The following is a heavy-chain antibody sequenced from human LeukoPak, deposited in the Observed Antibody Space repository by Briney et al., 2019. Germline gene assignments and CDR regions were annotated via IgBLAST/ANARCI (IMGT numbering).Heavy chain of an antibody. D-gene: IGHD1-26*01. Sequence: GGSLRPSCAAYGFTFSNAWMSWVRHVSGEGLEWVGRIKRKTDGGTTDYAAPVKGRFTISRDDSKNTLYLQMNSLKTEDTAVYYCTTTQVGATFGLDYWGQGTLVTVSS. CDR2: IKRKTDGGTT. CDR1: GFTFSNAW. J-gene: IGHJ4*02. V-gene: IGHV3-15*01. CDR3: TTTQVGATFGLDY.